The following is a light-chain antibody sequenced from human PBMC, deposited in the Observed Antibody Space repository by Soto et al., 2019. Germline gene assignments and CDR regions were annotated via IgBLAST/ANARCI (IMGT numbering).Light chain of an antibody. J-gene: IGLJ1*01. Sequence: QSVLTQPASASGSPGQSVTISCTGTSSDIGGYNYVSWYQQHPGKAPKLMIFEVSKRPSGVPDRFSGSKSGNTASRTVSGLQAEDEADYYCSSFAGSNNFGVFGTGTKVTVL. CDR2: EVS. CDR3: SSFAGSNNFGV. V-gene: IGLV2-8*01. CDR1: SSDIGGYNY.